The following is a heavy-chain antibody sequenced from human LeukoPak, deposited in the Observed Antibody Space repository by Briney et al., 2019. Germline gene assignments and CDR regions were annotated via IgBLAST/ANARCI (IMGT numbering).Heavy chain of an antibody. CDR3: AREGGPTVPYDY. D-gene: IGHD4-17*01. CDR2: INPNSGGT. CDR1: GYTFTGYY. Sequence: ASVKVSCKASGYTFTGYYMHWVRQAPGQGLEGMGWINPNSGGTNYAQKLQGRVTMTTDTSTSTAYMELRSLRSDDTAVYYCAREGGPTVPYDYWGQGTLVTVSS. J-gene: IGHJ4*02. V-gene: IGHV1-2*02.